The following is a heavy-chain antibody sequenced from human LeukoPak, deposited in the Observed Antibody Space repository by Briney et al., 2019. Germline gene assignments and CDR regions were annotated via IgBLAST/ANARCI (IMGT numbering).Heavy chain of an antibody. J-gene: IGHJ4*02. CDR3: AKDMRLSGYSDY. D-gene: IGHD3-3*01. CDR2: ISSSSSLI. Sequence: GGSLRLSCAASGFTFSSYTMNWARQAPGKGLQWVSSISSSSSLIYYADSVKGRFTISRDNAKNSLYLQMNSLRVEDTAVYYCAKDMRLSGYSDYWGQGTLVTVSS. CDR1: GFTFSSYT. V-gene: IGHV3-21*01.